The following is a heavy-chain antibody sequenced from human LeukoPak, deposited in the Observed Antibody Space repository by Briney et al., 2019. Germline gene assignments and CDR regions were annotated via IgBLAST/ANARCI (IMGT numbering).Heavy chain of an antibody. CDR2: INAYNGNT. D-gene: IGHD6-13*01. J-gene: IGHJ6*03. Sequence: ASVKVSCKASGYTFTSYIISWVRQAPGQGLEWMGWINAYNGNTDYAQRVQGRVTMTTDTSTSTAYMELRSLRSDGTAVYYCARDRQIAAAVYYYYMDVWGKGTPVTVSS. V-gene: IGHV1-18*01. CDR1: GYTFTSYI. CDR3: ARDRQIAAAVYYYYMDV.